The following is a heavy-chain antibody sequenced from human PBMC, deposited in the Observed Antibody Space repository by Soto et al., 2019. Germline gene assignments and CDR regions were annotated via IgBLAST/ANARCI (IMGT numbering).Heavy chain of an antibody. J-gene: IGHJ4*02. Sequence: ASVKVSCKASGYTFTSYAMHWVRQAPGQRLEWMGWINAGNGNTKYSQKFQGRVTITRDTSASTAYMELSSLRSEDTAVYYCGRTLIAVAGIFDYWGRGTLVTVSS. CDR1: GYTFTSYA. D-gene: IGHD6-19*01. CDR2: INAGNGNT. V-gene: IGHV1-3*01. CDR3: GRTLIAVAGIFDY.